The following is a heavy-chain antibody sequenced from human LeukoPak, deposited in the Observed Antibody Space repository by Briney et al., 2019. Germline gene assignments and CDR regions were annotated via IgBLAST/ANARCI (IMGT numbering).Heavy chain of an antibody. Sequence: PSETLSLTCTVSADSLSSGGHYWAWIRQLPGEGLESIGFIHYSGSSRHNPSLKDRVAISVDASRKQFALRLSSVTAADTAIYYCARGGNRFGGFYFDYWGQGIQVIVSS. D-gene: IGHD3-10*01. J-gene: IGHJ4*02. CDR2: IHYSGSS. CDR3: ARGGNRFGGFYFDY. CDR1: ADSLSSGGHY. V-gene: IGHV4-31*03.